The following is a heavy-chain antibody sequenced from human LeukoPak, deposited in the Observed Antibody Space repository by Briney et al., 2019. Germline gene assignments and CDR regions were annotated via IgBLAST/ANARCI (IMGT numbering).Heavy chain of an antibody. J-gene: IGHJ4*02. D-gene: IGHD3-3*01. Sequence: VSRVHTEGNNADYAAAGRGRFTVSRDNAKNTLYLQMNSLRDEDTAIYYCTRGGVWSGFYKYWGQGTLVTVSS. CDR2: VHTEGNNA. CDR3: TRGGVWSGFYKY. V-gene: IGHV3-74*01.